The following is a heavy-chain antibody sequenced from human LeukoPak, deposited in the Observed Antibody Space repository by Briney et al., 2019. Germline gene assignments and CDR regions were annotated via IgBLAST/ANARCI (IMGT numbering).Heavy chain of an antibody. V-gene: IGHV3-23*01. D-gene: IGHD3-10*01. CDR3: AKDLALLWFGEYWFDP. CDR1: GFTFSSYG. CDR2: ISGSGGST. Sequence: GGSLRLSCAASGFTFSSYGMSWVRQAPGKGLEWVSAISGSGGSTYYADSVKGRFTISRDNSKNTLYLQMNSLRAEDTAVYYCAKDLALLWFGEYWFDPWGQGTLVTVSS. J-gene: IGHJ5*02.